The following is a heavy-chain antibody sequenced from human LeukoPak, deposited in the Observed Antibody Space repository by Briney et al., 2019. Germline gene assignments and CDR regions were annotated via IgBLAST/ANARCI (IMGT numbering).Heavy chain of an antibody. CDR3: AKDRYSSGRSPAFDC. CDR2: ISWNSGSI. Sequence: GGSLRLSCAASGFTFDDYAMHWVRQAPGKGLEWVSGISWNSGSIGYADSVKGRFTISGDNAKNSLYLQMNSLRAEDMALYYCAKDRYSSGRSPAFDCWGQGTLVTVSS. D-gene: IGHD6-19*01. J-gene: IGHJ4*02. CDR1: GFTFDDYA. V-gene: IGHV3-9*03.